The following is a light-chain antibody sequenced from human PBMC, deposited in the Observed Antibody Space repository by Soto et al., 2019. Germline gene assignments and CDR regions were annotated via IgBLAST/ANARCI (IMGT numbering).Light chain of an antibody. CDR3: QQYGSSPPFT. CDR2: VAS. CDR1: QSVSSSY. V-gene: IGKV3-20*01. Sequence: EIVLTQSPGTLSLSPGERATLSCRASQSVSSSYFAWYQQKPGQAPRLFIYVASSRASGIPDRFSGSGSGTDFTLTISRLEPEDFAVYYCQQYGSSPPFTFGPGTKVDIK. J-gene: IGKJ3*01.